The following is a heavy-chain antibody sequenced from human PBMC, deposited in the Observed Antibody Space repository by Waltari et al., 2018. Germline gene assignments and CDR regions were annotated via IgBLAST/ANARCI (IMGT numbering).Heavy chain of an antibody. J-gene: IGHJ4*02. D-gene: IGHD6-6*01. CDR3: ARSYDTSSPFDY. CDR2: IYTSTNGFI. Sequence: EVQLVESGGGLVKPGGSLRLPCAASGFSFKTYTMNWVLQAPGKGLEWLSSIYTSTNGFIYYAESVRGRFSVSRDNAMNSLYLEMNSLRAEDTAVYYCARSYDTSSPFDYWGQGTLVTVS. V-gene: IGHV3-21*01. CDR1: GFSFKTYT.